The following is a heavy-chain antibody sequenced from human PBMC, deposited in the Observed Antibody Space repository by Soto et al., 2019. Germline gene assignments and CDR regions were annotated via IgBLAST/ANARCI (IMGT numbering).Heavy chain of an antibody. V-gene: IGHV4-39*01. CDR3: ASLWFGELSLTNYYYYMDV. CDR2: IYYSGST. J-gene: IGHJ6*03. CDR1: GGSSSSSSYY. Sequence: PSETLSLTCTVSGGSSSSSSYYWGWIRQPPGKGLEWIGSIYYSGSTYYNPSLKSRVTISVDTSKNQFSLKLSSVTAADTAVYYCASLWFGELSLTNYYYYMDVWGKGTTVTVSS. D-gene: IGHD3-10*01.